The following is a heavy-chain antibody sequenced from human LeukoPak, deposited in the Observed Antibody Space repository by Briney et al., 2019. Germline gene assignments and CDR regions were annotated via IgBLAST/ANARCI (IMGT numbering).Heavy chain of an antibody. CDR3: AREGALPMTRDLYYYYGMDV. V-gene: IGHV3-74*01. D-gene: IGHD1-26*01. CDR1: GFTLSSYW. Sequence: GGSLRLSCAVSGFTLSSYWMHWVRQLPGKGLVWVSRINSDGSGISYAGSVKGRFTISRDNAKNTLYLQMNSLRAEDTAVYYCAREGALPMTRDLYYYYGMDVWGQGTTVTVSS. J-gene: IGHJ6*02. CDR2: INSDGSGI.